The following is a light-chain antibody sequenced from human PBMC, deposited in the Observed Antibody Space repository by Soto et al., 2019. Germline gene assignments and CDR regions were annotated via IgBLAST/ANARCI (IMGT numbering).Light chain of an antibody. V-gene: IGLV2-8*01. Sequence: QSALTQPPSASGSPGQSVTISCTGTSSDVGGYNFVSWYQQHPGKAPKLMIYDVIKRPSGVPDRFSGSKSGNTASLTVSGLQAEDEADYYCTSYVGSNIVIFGGGTKLTVL. CDR2: DVI. J-gene: IGLJ2*01. CDR3: TSYVGSNIVI. CDR1: SSDVGGYNF.